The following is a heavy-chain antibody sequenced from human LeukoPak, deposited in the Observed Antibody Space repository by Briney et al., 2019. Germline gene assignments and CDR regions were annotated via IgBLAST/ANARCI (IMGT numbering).Heavy chain of an antibody. CDR3: AKSMNKQLWTH. D-gene: IGHD5-18*01. J-gene: IGHJ4*02. CDR1: GFTFSSYA. V-gene: IGHV3-23*01. CDR2: INGRGGST. Sequence: GGSLRLSCAASGFTFSSYAMSWVRQAPGKGLEWVSAINGRGGSTYYADSVKGRFTISRDNSKNTLYLQMNSLRAEDTAVYYCAKSMNKQLWTHWGQGTLVTVSS.